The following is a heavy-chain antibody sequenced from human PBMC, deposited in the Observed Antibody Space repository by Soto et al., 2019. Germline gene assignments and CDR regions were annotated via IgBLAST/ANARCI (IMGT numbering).Heavy chain of an antibody. D-gene: IGHD6-19*01. Sequence: GGSLRLSCAASGFTFSSYGMHWVRQAPGKGLEWVAVISYDGSNKYYADSVKGRFTISRDNSKNTLYLQMNSLRAEDKAVYYCAKDPENSGWYYFDYWGQGTLVTVSS. CDR3: AKDPENSGWYYFDY. V-gene: IGHV3-30*18. CDR1: GFTFSSYG. CDR2: ISYDGSNK. J-gene: IGHJ4*02.